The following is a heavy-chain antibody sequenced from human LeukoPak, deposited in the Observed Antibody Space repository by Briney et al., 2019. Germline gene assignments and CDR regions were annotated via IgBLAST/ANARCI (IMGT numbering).Heavy chain of an antibody. CDR3: ARSNYYDGVRYFDY. CDR1: GYSFTGYD. CDR2: MNPNSGNT. J-gene: IGHJ4*02. D-gene: IGHD3-22*01. V-gene: IGHV1-8*01. Sequence: ASVKVSCKASGYSFTGYDINWVRQATGQGLEWMGWMNPNSGNTGYAQKFQGRVTMTRSTSISTAYMELSSLRSEDTAVYYCARSNYYDGVRYFDYWGQGTLVTVSS.